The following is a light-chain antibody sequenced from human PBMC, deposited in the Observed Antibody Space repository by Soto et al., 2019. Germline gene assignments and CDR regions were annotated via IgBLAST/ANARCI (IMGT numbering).Light chain of an antibody. V-gene: IGLV2-11*01. CDR2: DVS. CDR3: CSYAGSYTYV. Sequence: QSVLTHPRSVSGSPGQSVTISCTGTSSDVGGYNYVSWYQQHPGKAPKLIMYDVSKRPSGVPDRFSGSKSGKTASLTISGLQAEDEAEYYCCSYAGSYTYVFGTGTKVTVL. J-gene: IGLJ1*01. CDR1: SSDVGGYNY.